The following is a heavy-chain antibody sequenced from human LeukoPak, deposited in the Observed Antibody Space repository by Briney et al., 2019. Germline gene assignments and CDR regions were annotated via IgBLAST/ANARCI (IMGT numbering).Heavy chain of an antibody. CDR3: ARDRISGSSSWLHYYYGMDV. CDR1: GYTFTGYY. D-gene: IGHD6-13*01. CDR2: INPNSGGT. V-gene: IGHV1-2*02. J-gene: IGHJ6*02. Sequence: ASVKVSCKASGYTFTGYYMHWVRQAPGQGLEWMGWINPNSGGTNYAQKFQGRVTMTRDTSISTAYMELSRLRSGDTAVYYCARDRISGSSSWLHYYYGMDVWGQGTTVTVSS.